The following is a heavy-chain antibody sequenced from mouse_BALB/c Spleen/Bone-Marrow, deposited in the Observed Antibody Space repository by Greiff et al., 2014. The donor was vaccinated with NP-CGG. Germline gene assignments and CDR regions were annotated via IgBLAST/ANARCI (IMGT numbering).Heavy chain of an antibody. D-gene: IGHD1-1*01. CDR3: ARGGYYGTSLYWYFDV. CDR1: GYTFTSYV. Sequence: QLQESGPELVKPGASVKMSCKASGYTFTSYVMHWVKQKPGQGLEWIGYINPYNDGTKYNEKFKGKATLTSDKSSSTAYMELSSLTSEDSAVYYCARGGYYGTSLYWYFDVWGAGTTVTVSS. V-gene: IGHV1-14*01. J-gene: IGHJ1*01. CDR2: INPYNDGT.